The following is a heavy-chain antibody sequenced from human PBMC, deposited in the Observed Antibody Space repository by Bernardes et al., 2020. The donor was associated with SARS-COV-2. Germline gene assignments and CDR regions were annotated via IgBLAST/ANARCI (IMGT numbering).Heavy chain of an antibody. CDR2: ISGSTSYI. Sequence: GSLRLSCAASGFTFNSYTMNWVRQAPGKGLEWVSSISGSTSYIYYADSVKGRFTISRDNSKNTLYLQMNSLRAEDTAVYYCAKDEGSGSYGAFDIWGQGTMVTVSS. V-gene: IGHV3-21*04. CDR3: AKDEGSGSYGAFDI. CDR1: GFTFNSYT. D-gene: IGHD3-10*01. J-gene: IGHJ3*02.